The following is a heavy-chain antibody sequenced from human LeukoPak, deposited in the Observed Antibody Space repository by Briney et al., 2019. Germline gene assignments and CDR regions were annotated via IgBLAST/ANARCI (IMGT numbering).Heavy chain of an antibody. V-gene: IGHV3-33*01. D-gene: IGHD3-22*01. J-gene: IGHJ4*02. CDR1: GFTFSSYG. Sequence: GGSLRLSCAASGFTFSSYGMHWVRQAPGKGLEWVAVIWYDGSNKYYADSVKGRFTISRDNSKNTLYLQMNGLRAEDTAVYYCARGGYYDSSGYYLDYWGQGTLVTVSS. CDR3: ARGGYYDSSGYYLDY. CDR2: IWYDGSNK.